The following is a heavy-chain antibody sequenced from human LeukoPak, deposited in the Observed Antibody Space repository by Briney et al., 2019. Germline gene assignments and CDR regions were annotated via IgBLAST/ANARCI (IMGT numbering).Heavy chain of an antibody. CDR2: MNPNSGNT. CDR1: GYTFTSYD. D-gene: IGHD3-16*01. V-gene: IGHV1-8*01. J-gene: IGHJ3*02. Sequence: GASVKVSCKASGYTFTSYDINWVRQATGQGLEWMGWMNPNSGNTGYAQKFQGRVTITRNTSISTAYMELSSLRSEDTAVYYCAILPYDYVWAGAFDIWGQGTMVTVSS. CDR3: AILPYDYVWAGAFDI.